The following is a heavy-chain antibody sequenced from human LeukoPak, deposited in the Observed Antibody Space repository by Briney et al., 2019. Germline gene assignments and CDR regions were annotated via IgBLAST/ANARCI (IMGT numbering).Heavy chain of an antibody. CDR2: INGDGRDK. D-gene: IGHD3-9*01. Sequence: GGSLRLSCAVSGFTFSSYWMKWVRQAPAKELEWVANINGDGRDKYYVGSVRGRFTISRDNADNALYLQMNSLRGDDTALYYCARGVDSAIDWWGQGTLVTVSS. J-gene: IGHJ4*02. V-gene: IGHV3-7*01. CDR3: ARGVDSAIDW. CDR1: GFTFSSYW.